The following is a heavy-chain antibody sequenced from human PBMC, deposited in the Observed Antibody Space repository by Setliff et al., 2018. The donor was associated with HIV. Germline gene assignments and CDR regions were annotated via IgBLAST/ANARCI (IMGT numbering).Heavy chain of an antibody. V-gene: IGHV3-30*02. J-gene: IGHJ4*02. CDR1: GFTFSSYG. D-gene: IGHD5-12*01. CDR3: AKSRDGYNPYYFDY. Sequence: HPGGSLRLSCAASGFTFSSYGMHWVRQAPGKGLEWVAVIWYDGSNKYYADSVKGRFTISRDNSKNTLYLQMNSLRAEDTAVYYCAKSRDGYNPYYFDYWGQGTLVTVSS. CDR2: IWYDGSNK.